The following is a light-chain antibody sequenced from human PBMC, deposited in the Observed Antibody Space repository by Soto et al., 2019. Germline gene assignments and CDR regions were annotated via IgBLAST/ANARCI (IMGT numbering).Light chain of an antibody. Sequence: QSVLTQPPSVSGAPGPRVTISCTWSSSNIGAGYDVHWYQQLPGTAPKLLISGNSNRPSGFPDRFSGSKSGTAAALAITGLQAEDEADYYCQSYDSSLSGYVVFGGGTKLTVL. J-gene: IGLJ2*01. CDR1: SSNIGAGYD. CDR3: QSYDSSLSGYVV. V-gene: IGLV1-40*01. CDR2: GNS.